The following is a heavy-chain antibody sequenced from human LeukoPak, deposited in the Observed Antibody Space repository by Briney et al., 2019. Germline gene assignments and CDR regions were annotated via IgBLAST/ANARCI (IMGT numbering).Heavy chain of an antibody. CDR1: GGSISSYY. CDR3: ARGASYDILTGYYDY. V-gene: IGHV4-59*01. CDR2: IYYSGST. D-gene: IGHD3-9*01. J-gene: IGHJ4*02. Sequence: SETLSLTCTVSGGSISSYYWSWIRQPPGKGLEWIGYIYYSGSTNYNPSLKSRVTISVDTSKDQFSLKLSSVTAADTAVYYCARGASYDILTGYYDYWGQGTLVTVSS.